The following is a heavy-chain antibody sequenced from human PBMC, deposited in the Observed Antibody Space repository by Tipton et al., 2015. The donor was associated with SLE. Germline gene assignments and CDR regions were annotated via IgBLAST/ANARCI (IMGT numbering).Heavy chain of an antibody. CDR3: ARSYSSWEDFDY. V-gene: IGHV3-23*01. CDR2: SSGSGGST. J-gene: IGHJ4*02. Sequence: SLRLSCATSGFTFSSYAMSWVRQAPGKGLEWVSASSGSGGSTYYADSVKGRFTISRDNSQNTLYLQMNSLRADDTAVYFCARSYSSWEDFDYWGQGTLVTVSS. CDR1: GFTFSSYA. D-gene: IGHD6-19*01.